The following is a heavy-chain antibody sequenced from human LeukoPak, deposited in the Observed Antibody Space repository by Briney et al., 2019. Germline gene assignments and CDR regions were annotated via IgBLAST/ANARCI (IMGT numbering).Heavy chain of an antibody. D-gene: IGHD2-15*01. Sequence: GGSLRLSCAASGFTFSSYSMNWVRQAPGKGLEWVSYISSSSSTIYYADSVKGRFTISRDNAKNSLYLQLNSLRAEDTAVYYCTRLSVVQDAFDIWGQGTMVTVSS. V-gene: IGHV3-48*01. CDR2: ISSSSSTI. CDR1: GFTFSSYS. J-gene: IGHJ3*02. CDR3: TRLSVVQDAFDI.